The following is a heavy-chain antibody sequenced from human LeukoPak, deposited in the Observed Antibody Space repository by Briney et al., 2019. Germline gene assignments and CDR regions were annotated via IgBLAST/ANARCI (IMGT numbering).Heavy chain of an antibody. Sequence: GGSLRLSCAAPGLSLSSYLMSWVRQAPGKGLEWVSAISGSGDDTYYADSVKGRFTISRDKSKNTLYLQMNSLRAEDTALYYCATCITMVRGDLYWGQGTLVTVSS. J-gene: IGHJ4*02. D-gene: IGHD3-10*01. V-gene: IGHV3-23*01. CDR2: ISGSGDDT. CDR1: GLSLSSYL. CDR3: ATCITMVRGDLY.